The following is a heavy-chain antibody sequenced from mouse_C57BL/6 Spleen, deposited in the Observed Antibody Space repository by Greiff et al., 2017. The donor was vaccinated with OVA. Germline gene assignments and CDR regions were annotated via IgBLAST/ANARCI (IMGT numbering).Heavy chain of an antibody. Sequence: VQLQQPGAELVKPGDSVKLSCTASGYTFTSYWMHWVKQRPGQGLEWIGMIYPNSGSTNYNEKFKSKATLTVDKSSSTDYMQLSSLPSEDAAVYYWAREDSSGRGWFAYWGQGTLVTVSA. CDR2: IYPNSGST. V-gene: IGHV1-64*01. CDR1: GYTFTSYW. D-gene: IGHD3-2*02. CDR3: AREDSSGRGWFAY. J-gene: IGHJ3*01.